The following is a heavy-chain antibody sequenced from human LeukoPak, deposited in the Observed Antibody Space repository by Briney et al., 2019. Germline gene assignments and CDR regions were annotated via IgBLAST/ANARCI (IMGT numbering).Heavy chain of an antibody. Sequence: SETLSLTCTVSGGSISSGGYYWSWIRQHPGKGLEWIGYIYYSGSTYYNPSLKSRVTISVDTSKNQFSLKLSSVTAADTAVYYCARWVYCSSTSCYGDSFDYWGQGTLSPSPQ. CDR1: GGSISSGGYY. D-gene: IGHD2-2*01. V-gene: IGHV4-31*03. CDR3: ARWVYCSSTSCYGDSFDY. CDR2: IYYSGST. J-gene: IGHJ4*02.